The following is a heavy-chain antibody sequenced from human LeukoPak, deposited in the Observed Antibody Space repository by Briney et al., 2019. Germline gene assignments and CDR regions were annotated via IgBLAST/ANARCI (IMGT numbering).Heavy chain of an antibody. D-gene: IGHD5-18*01. CDR2: FDPEDGET. Sequence: GASVKVSCKVSGYTLTELSMHWVRQAPGKGLEWMGGFDPEDGETIYAQKFQGRVTMTEDTSTDTAYMELSSLRSEDTAVYYCATAAGYSYGNWFDPWAREPWSPSPQ. CDR1: GYTLTELS. V-gene: IGHV1-24*01. CDR3: ATAAGYSYGNWFDP. J-gene: IGHJ5*02.